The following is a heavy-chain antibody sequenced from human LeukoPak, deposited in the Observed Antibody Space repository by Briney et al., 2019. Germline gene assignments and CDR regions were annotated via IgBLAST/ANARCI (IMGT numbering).Heavy chain of an antibody. CDR3: ARVAYCGGDCYSLNYYYMDV. Sequence: GGSLRLSCAASGFTLRNYWMHWVRQTPGKGLLWVSRINGDGTSATYAGSVKGRFTISRDNAKNTLYLQMNSLRAEDTAVYYCARVAYCGGDCYSLNYYYMDVWGKGTTVTVSS. CDR1: GFTLRNYW. V-gene: IGHV3-74*01. CDR2: INGDGTSA. J-gene: IGHJ6*03. D-gene: IGHD2-21*02.